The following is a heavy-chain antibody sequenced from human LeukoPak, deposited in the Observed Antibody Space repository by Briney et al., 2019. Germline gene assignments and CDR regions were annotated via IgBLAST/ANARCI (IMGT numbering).Heavy chain of an antibody. V-gene: IGHV4-39*01. Sequence: PSETLSLTCTVSGDSISGSSYYWAWIRQPPGKGLEWIGSVYYTGSTYYMSSLKSRVTISADTSKNLFSLKVNSMTAADTAVYYCARLGPPMQRQFYDSWGQGTLVTVSS. CDR2: VYYTGST. CDR3: ARLGPPMQRQFYDS. CDR1: GDSISGSSYY. D-gene: IGHD5-24*01. J-gene: IGHJ4*02.